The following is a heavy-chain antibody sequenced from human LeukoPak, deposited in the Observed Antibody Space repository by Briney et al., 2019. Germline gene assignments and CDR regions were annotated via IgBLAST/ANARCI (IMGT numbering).Heavy chain of an antibody. Sequence: SETLSLTCTVSGGSISNSYWSWIRQPPGKGLEWIGYIHYSGSTNYNPSLKSRVAISVDTSRNQFSLKLSSVTAADTAVYYCARAIAVTTISGAVVDAFDIWGQGTMVTVSS. V-gene: IGHV4-59*01. CDR1: GGSISNSY. CDR2: IHYSGST. CDR3: ARAIAVTTISGAVVDAFDI. J-gene: IGHJ3*02. D-gene: IGHD4-17*01.